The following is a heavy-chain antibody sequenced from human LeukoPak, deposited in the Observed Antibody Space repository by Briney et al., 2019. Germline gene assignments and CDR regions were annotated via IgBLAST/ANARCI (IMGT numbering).Heavy chain of an antibody. CDR3: ARGQRRNSGWYGHYFDY. J-gene: IGHJ4*02. Sequence: QPGGSLRLSCVASGFTFSTYRMTWVRQAPGKGLEWLSYISSSSSTIYYADSVKGRFTISRDNAKNSLFLQMNSLRDEDTAVYYCARGQRRNSGWYGHYFDYWGQGTLVTVSS. CDR2: ISSSSSTI. V-gene: IGHV3-48*02. D-gene: IGHD6-19*01. CDR1: GFTFSTYR.